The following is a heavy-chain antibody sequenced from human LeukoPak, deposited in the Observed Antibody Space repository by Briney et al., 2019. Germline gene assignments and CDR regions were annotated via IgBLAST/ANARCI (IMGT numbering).Heavy chain of an antibody. D-gene: IGHD6-13*01. CDR3: ARLGYSSSWFFDY. Sequence: PSETLSLTCTVSGGSISSYYWSWIRQPPGKGLEWIGYIYYSGSTNYNPSLKSRVTMSVDTSKNQFSLKLSSVTAADTAVYYRARLGYSSSWFFDYWGQGTLVTVSS. V-gene: IGHV4-59*08. CDR1: GGSISSYY. CDR2: IYYSGST. J-gene: IGHJ4*02.